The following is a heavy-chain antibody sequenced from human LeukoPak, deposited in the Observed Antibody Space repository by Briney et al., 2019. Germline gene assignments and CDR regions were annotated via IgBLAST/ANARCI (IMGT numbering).Heavy chain of an antibody. V-gene: IGHV4-39*01. Sequence: PSETLSLTCTVSGGSISSSSYYWGWIRQPPGKGLEWIGSIYYSGSTNYNPSLKSRVTISVDTSKNQFSLKLSSVTAADTAVYYCARQDYYDSSAYPDYWGQGTLVTVSS. CDR2: IYYSGST. CDR3: ARQDYYDSSAYPDY. J-gene: IGHJ4*02. D-gene: IGHD3-22*01. CDR1: GGSISSSSYY.